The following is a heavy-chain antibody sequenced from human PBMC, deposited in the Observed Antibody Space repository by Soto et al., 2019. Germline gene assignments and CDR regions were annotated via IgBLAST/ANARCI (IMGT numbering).Heavy chain of an antibody. J-gene: IGHJ4*02. V-gene: IGHV5-51*01. CDR1: GYSFTSYW. D-gene: IGHD4-17*01. Sequence: GESLKISCNGSGYSFTSYWIGWVRQMPGKGLEWMGIIYPGDSGTRYSPSFQGQVTISANKSISTAYLQWSSLKASDTAMYYCARLMTTVVTGGIDYWGQGTLVTVYS. CDR2: IYPGDSGT. CDR3: ARLMTTVVTGGIDY.